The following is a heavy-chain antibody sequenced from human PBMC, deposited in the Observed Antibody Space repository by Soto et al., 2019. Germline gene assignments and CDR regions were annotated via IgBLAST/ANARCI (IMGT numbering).Heavy chain of an antibody. V-gene: IGHV3-15*01. D-gene: IGHD3-9*01. Sequence: EVQLVESGGGLVQPGGSLRLSCAASGFTFSNAWMSWVRQAPGKGLEWVGRIKSKTDGGTTDYAAPVKGRFTISRDDSENTLYLKMNSLKTEDTAVYYCTTAGGTYYDILTDSWGQGTMVTVSS. CDR2: IKSKTDGGTT. CDR3: TTAGGTYYDILTDS. J-gene: IGHJ3*01. CDR1: GFTFSNAW.